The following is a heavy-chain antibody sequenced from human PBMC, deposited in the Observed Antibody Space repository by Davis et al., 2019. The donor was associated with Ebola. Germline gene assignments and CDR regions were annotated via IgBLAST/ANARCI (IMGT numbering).Heavy chain of an antibody. CDR2: VSHSEREK. CDR1: GFSFSNSW. V-gene: IGHV3-30*19. Sequence: PGGSLRLSCAAFGFSFSNSWMTWVRQAPAKGLEWVAVVSHSEREKFYADSVKGRFTISRDNSENTLYLQMNSLTADDTAVYYCARAVFHEVLDYWGQVTPVTVSS. CDR3: ARAVFHEVLDY. J-gene: IGHJ4*02. D-gene: IGHD3-3*01.